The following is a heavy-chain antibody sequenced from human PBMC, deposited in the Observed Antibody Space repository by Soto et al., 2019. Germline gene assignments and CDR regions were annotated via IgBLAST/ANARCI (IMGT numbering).Heavy chain of an antibody. D-gene: IGHD1-26*01. CDR3: ARDLGGGSYLPFDY. CDR1: GFTFSSYG. Sequence: VGSLRLSCAASGFTFSSYGMHWVRQAPGKGLEWVAVIWYDGSNKYYADSVKGRFTISRDNSKNTLYLQMNSLRAEDTAVYYCARDLGGGSYLPFDYWGQGTLVTVSS. CDR2: IWYDGSNK. J-gene: IGHJ4*02. V-gene: IGHV3-33*01.